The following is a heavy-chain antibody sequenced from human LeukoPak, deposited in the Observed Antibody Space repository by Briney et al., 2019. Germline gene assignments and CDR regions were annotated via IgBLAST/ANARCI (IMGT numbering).Heavy chain of an antibody. J-gene: IGHJ5*01. Sequence: GGSLRLSCAASGFTFSDYYMSWIRQAPGKGLEWVSYISSSGSTIYYADSVKGRFTISRDNAKNSLYLQMNSLRAEDTAVYYCASTGDDYHVNWFDSWGQGTLVTVSS. V-gene: IGHV3-11*01. CDR3: ASTGDDYHVNWFDS. CDR2: ISSSGSTI. CDR1: GFTFSDYY. D-gene: IGHD2-21*02.